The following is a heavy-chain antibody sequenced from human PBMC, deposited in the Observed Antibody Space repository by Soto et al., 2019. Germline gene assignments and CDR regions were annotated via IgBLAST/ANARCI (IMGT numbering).Heavy chain of an antibody. CDR2: ITPNSGGR. CDR1: GYSFTGYF. V-gene: IGHV1-2*02. J-gene: IGHJ4*02. CDR3: ARGGLPLRQCNGGRCSSYFDY. D-gene: IGHD2-15*01. Sequence: QVQLVQSGAEVTKPGASVKVSCKVSGYSFTGYFMHWVRQAPGQGLEWMGWITPNSGGRNFAQKFQGRVTMNRDTSISTAYMALSGLTSDDTAFYYCARGGLPLRQCNGGRCSSYFDYWGEGTLFTVSS.